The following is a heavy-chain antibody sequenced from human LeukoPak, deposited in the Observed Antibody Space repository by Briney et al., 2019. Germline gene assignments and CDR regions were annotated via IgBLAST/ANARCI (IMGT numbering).Heavy chain of an antibody. J-gene: IGHJ4*02. CDR2: IKQDGSEK. V-gene: IGHV3-7*01. D-gene: IGHD3-16*02. CDR3: ARAFRRNLTFGGVIVNY. Sequence: GGSLRLSCAASGFTFSSYWMSWVRQAPGKGLEWVANIKQDGSEKYYVDSVKGRFTISRDNAKNSLYLQMNSLRAEDTAVYYCARAFRRNLTFGGVIVNYWGQGTLVTVSS. CDR1: GFTFSSYW.